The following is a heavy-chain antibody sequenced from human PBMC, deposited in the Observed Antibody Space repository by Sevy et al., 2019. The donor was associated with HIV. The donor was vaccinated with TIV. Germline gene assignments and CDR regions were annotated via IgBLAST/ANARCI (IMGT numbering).Heavy chain of an antibody. J-gene: IGHJ4*02. CDR2: ITISGGST. V-gene: IGHV3-23*01. CDR3: AKARVSGTYYTGDFDY. Sequence: GGSLRLSCAASGFTFSTYAMTWVRQAPDKGLEWVSVITISGGSTHYADSVKGRFTISRDNSKNNLYLQMNSLRAEDTAVYYCAKARVSGTYYTGDFDYWGQGTLVTVSS. CDR1: GFTFSTYA. D-gene: IGHD3-10*01.